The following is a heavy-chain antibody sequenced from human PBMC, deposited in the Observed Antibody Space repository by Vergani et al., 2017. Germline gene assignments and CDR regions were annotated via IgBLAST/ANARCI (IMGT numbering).Heavy chain of an antibody. CDR1: GGTFSSYA. CDR2: IIPIFGTA. J-gene: IGHJ6*04. V-gene: IGHV1-69*15. D-gene: IGHD2-2*01. CDR3: ARDKSDAPRDYYNYGMDV. Sequence: QVQLVQSGAEVKKPGSSVKVSCKASGGTFSSYAISWVRQAPGQGLEWVGRIIPIFGTANYAQKFQGRVTITADDSTSTAYMELSSLVSEDTAVYYCARDKSDAPRDYYNYGMDVWGEGTTVTLSS.